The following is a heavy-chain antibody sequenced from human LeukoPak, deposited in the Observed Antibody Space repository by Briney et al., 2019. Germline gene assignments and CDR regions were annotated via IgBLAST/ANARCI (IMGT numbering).Heavy chain of an antibody. Sequence: ASVKVSCKASGGTFSSYAISWVRQAPGQGLEWMGRIIPIFGIANYAQKFQGRVTITADKSMSTAYMELSSLRSEDAAVYYCARSYDSSGYYSPYFDYWGQGTLVTVSS. D-gene: IGHD3-22*01. CDR1: GGTFSSYA. CDR2: IIPIFGIA. V-gene: IGHV1-69*04. J-gene: IGHJ4*02. CDR3: ARSYDSSGYYSPYFDY.